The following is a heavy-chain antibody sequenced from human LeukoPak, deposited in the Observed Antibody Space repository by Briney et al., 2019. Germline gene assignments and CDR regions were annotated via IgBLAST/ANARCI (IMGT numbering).Heavy chain of an antibody. J-gene: IGHJ4*02. D-gene: IGHD5-24*01. CDR3: ASRDGYNFFSY. CDR2: IYTSGST. CDR1: GGSISSGSYY. Sequence: SETLSLTCTVSGGSISSGSYYWSWIRQPAGKGLEWIGRIYTSGSTNYNPSLKSRVTISVDTSKNQFSLKLSSVTAADTAVYYCASRDGYNFFSYWGQGTLVTVSS. V-gene: IGHV4-61*02.